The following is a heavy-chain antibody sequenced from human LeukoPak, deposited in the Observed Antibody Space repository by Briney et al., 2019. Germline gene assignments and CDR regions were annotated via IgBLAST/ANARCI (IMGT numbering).Heavy chain of an antibody. Sequence: SETLSLTCAVSGGSISSGGYSWSWIRQPPGKGLEWIGYIYHSGGTYYNPSLKSRVTISVDRSKNQFSLKLSSVTAADTAVYYCARVGYDILTGSYTFDPWGQGTLVTVSS. V-gene: IGHV4-30-2*01. CDR2: IYHSGGT. D-gene: IGHD3-9*01. J-gene: IGHJ5*02. CDR1: GGSISSGGYS. CDR3: ARVGYDILTGSYTFDP.